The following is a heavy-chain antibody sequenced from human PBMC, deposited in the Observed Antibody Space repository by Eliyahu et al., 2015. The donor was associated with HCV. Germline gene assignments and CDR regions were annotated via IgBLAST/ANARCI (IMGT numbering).Heavy chain of an antibody. CDR1: GGSISSSSYY. D-gene: IGHD6-19*01. CDR3: ARRLVQRYSSGGGNYFDY. J-gene: IGHJ4*02. CDR2: IYYSGST. V-gene: IGHV4-39*01. Sequence: QLQLQESGPGLVKPSETLSLTCTVSGGSISSSSYYWGWIRQPPGKGLEWIGSIYYSGSTYYNPSLKSRVTISVDTSKNQFSLKLSSVTAADTAVYYCARRLVQRYSSGGGNYFDYWGQGTLVTVSS.